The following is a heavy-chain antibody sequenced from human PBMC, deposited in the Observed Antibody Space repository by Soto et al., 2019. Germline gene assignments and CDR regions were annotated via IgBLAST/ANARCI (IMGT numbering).Heavy chain of an antibody. V-gene: IGHV2-5*02. CDR3: AHRVLRTVFGLVTTTAIYFDF. D-gene: IGHD3-3*01. CDR2: IYWDDDK. J-gene: IGHJ4*02. CDR1: GFSLTTSGVG. Sequence: QITLNESGPTPVKPRQTLTLTCTFSGFSLTTSGVGVGWIRQSPGKAPEGLALIYWDDDKRYSPSLKSRLTITKDTSKNHVVLTMADLDPADTATYYCAHRVLRTVFGLVTTTAIYFDFWGQGTPVAVSS.